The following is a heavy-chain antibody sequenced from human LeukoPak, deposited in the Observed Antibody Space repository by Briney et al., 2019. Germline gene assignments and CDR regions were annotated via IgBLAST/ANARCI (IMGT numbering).Heavy chain of an antibody. Sequence: GGSLRLSCAASGFTFSSYAMHWVRQALGKGLEWVAVISYDGSNKYYADSVKGRFTISRDNSKNTLYLQMNSLRAEDTAVYYCARPYYYDSSGYHEPDPWGQGTLVTVSS. CDR3: ARPYYYDSSGYHEPDP. CDR2: ISYDGSNK. D-gene: IGHD3-22*01. CDR1: GFTFSSYA. J-gene: IGHJ5*02. V-gene: IGHV3-30-3*01.